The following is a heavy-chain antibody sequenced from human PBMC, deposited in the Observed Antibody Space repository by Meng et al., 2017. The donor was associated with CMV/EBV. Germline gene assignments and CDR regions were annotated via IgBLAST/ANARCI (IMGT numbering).Heavy chain of an antibody. CDR3: ATWPYSSSYYYYGMDV. CDR1: GFTFSGSA. D-gene: IGHD6-6*01. Sequence: GGSLRLSCAASGFTFSGSAMHWVRQASGKGLEWVGRIRSKANSYATAYAASVKGRFTISRDDSKNTAYLQMNSLKTEDTAVYYCATWPYSSSYYYYGMDVWGQGTTVTVSS. CDR2: IRSKANSYAT. J-gene: IGHJ6*02. V-gene: IGHV3-73*01.